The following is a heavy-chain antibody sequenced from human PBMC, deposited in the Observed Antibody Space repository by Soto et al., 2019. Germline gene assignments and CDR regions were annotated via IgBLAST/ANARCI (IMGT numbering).Heavy chain of an antibody. V-gene: IGHV3-30*18. CDR2: ISYDGSNK. CDR1: GFTFSSYG. J-gene: IGHJ5*02. CDR3: AKPLWSGYEHNWFDP. Sequence: GGSLRLSCAASGFTFSSYGMHWVRQAPGKGLEWVAVISYDGSNKYYADSVKGRFTISRDNSKNTLYLQMNSLRAEDTAVYYCAKPLWSGYEHNWFDPWGQGTLVTVSS. D-gene: IGHD3-3*01.